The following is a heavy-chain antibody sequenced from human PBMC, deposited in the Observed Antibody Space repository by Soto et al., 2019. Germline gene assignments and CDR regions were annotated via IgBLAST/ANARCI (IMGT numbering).Heavy chain of an antibody. J-gene: IGHJ4*02. D-gene: IGHD6-13*01. CDR1: GGSISSGGYY. CDR3: ARGGGSSWLFDY. CDR2: IYYSGST. Sequence: LETLSLTCAVSGGSISSGGYYWSWIRQPPGKGLEWIGYIYYSGSTNYNPSLKSRVTISVDTSKNQFSLKLSSVTAADTALYYCARGGGSSWLFDYWGQGTLVTVSS. V-gene: IGHV4-61*08.